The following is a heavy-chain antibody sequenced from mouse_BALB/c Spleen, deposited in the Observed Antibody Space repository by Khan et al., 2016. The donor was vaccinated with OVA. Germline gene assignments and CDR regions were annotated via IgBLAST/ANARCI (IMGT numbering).Heavy chain of an antibody. CDR1: GYTFTNYY. D-gene: IGHD2-1*01. CDR2: INPSNGGT. CDR3: SRSGYGTFAY. V-gene: IGHV1S81*02. Sequence: QVQLKQSGAELVKPGASVRLSCKASGYTFTNYYLYWVKQRPGHGLEWIGDINPSNGGTNFTETFKNKVTLTVDKSSSTAYMQLSSLTSEDSAVYYCSRSGYGTFAYWGQGTLVTVSA. J-gene: IGHJ3*01.